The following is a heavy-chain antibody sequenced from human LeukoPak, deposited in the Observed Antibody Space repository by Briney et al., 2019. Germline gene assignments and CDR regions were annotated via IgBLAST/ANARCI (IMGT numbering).Heavy chain of an antibody. Sequence: LGGSLRLSCAASGFTLSSYSMNWVRQAPGKGLEWVSSISSSSSYIYYADSLEGRFTISRDNAKNSLYLQMNSLRAEDTAVYYCARDRNGDYYDSSGYSPWGQGALVTVSS. CDR2: ISSSSSYI. CDR1: GFTLSSYS. D-gene: IGHD3-22*01. V-gene: IGHV3-21*01. CDR3: ARDRNGDYYDSSGYSP. J-gene: IGHJ4*02.